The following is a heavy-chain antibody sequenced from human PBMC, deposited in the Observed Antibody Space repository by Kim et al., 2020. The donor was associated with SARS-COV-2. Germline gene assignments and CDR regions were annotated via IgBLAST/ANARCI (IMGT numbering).Heavy chain of an antibody. J-gene: IGHJ6*02. CDR3: AKNDGHCNRATCFAHYGMDV. CDR2: LSYTGSA. CDR1: GASISSGGSL. D-gene: IGHD2-15*01. V-gene: IGHV4-31*03. Sequence: SETLSLTCSVSGASISSGGSLWTWIRQHPERGLEWLGHLSYTGSAYYNPALQSRITISGDTSQSQFSLRLLSVTAAGTALYYCAKNDGHCNRATCFAHYGMDVWGQGTPVTASS.